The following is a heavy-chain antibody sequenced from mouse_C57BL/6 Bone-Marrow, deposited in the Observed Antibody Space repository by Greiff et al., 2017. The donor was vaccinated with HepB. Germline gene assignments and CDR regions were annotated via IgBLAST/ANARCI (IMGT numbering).Heavy chain of an antibody. CDR2: IYPRDGST. V-gene: IGHV1-85*01. D-gene: IGHD3-1*01. J-gene: IGHJ3*01. CDR3: ARSGYFAY. CDR1: GYTFTSYD. Sequence: VQLVESGPELVKPGASVKLSCKASGYTFTSYDINWVKQRPGQGLEWIGWIYPRDGSTKYNEKFKGKATLTVDTSSSTAYMELHSLTSEDSAVYFCARSGYFAYWGQGTLVTVSA.